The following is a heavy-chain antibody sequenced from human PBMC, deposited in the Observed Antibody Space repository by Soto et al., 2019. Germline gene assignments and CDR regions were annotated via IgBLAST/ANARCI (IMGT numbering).Heavy chain of an antibody. Sequence: DVQLLESGGGLVQPAGSLRLSCAASGFNFSSYAMGWVRQGPGKGLEWVAVVSIGGSTHYADSVRGRFTISRDNSKNTLSLQMNSMTAEDTAVYFCAKRRGAGGHFDYWGQGALVTVSS. J-gene: IGHJ4*02. D-gene: IGHD2-15*01. CDR2: VSIGGST. CDR3: AKRRGAGGHFDY. V-gene: IGHV3-23*01. CDR1: GFNFSSYA.